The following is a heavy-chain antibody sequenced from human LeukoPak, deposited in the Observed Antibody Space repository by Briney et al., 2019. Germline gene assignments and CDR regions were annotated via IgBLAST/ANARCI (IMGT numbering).Heavy chain of an antibody. V-gene: IGHV4-59*01. J-gene: IGHJ5*02. CDR1: GGSISRYY. CDR2: IYYSGST. Sequence: SETLSLTCTVSGGSISRYYWNWIRQPPGKGLEWIGYIYYSGSTNYNPSLKSRVTISVDTSKNQFSLKLSSVTAADTAVYYCARDLAAAGTGDWFDPWGQGTLVTVSS. CDR3: ARDLAAAGTGDWFDP. D-gene: IGHD6-13*01.